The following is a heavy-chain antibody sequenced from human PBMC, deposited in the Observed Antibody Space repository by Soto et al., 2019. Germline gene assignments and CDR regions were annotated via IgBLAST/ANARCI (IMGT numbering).Heavy chain of an antibody. CDR2: ITYEGTNK. CDR3: AKGLLIMVRKVIIPPKYSYGMDV. CDR1: GFIFANYC. Sequence: GGSLRLSCAASGFIFANYCIHWVRQAPCKGLEWVALITYEGTNKYYADAVKGRFTISRDNAKNMVSLQMNSLRAEDTAVYYCAKGLLIMVRKVIIPPKYSYGMDVWGQGTTVTVSS. V-gene: IGHV3-30*18. D-gene: IGHD3-10*01. J-gene: IGHJ6*02.